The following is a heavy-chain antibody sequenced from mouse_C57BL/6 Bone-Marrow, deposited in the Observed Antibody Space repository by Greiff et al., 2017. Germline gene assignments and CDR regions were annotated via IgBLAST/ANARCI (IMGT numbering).Heavy chain of an antibody. CDR2: IDPETGGT. Sequence: VQLQQSGAELVRPGASVTLSCKASGYTFTDYEMHWVKQTPVHGLEWIGAIDPETGGTAYNQKFKGKAILTADKSSSTAYMELRSLTSEDSAVYYCTRPLYDDYYLSFDYWGQGTTLTVSS. V-gene: IGHV1-15*01. D-gene: IGHD2-3*01. CDR1: GYTFTDYE. J-gene: IGHJ2*01. CDR3: TRPLYDDYYLSFDY.